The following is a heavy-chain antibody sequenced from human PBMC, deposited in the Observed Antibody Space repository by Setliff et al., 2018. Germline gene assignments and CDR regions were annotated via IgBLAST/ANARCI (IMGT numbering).Heavy chain of an antibody. V-gene: IGHV1-18*01. CDR3: SRLVRYCTTTSCQGASGAEF. D-gene: IGHD2-2*01. CDR2: ISAYTGNT. CDR1: GYTFSNYG. Sequence: ASVKVSCKASGYTFSNYGITWVRQAPGQGLEWMGWISAYTGNTKFAQKLQGRVTMTTDTSTTTAYLELRSLTSDDTAVYYCSRLVRYCTTTSCQGASGAEFWGQGTLVTVSS. J-gene: IGHJ4*02.